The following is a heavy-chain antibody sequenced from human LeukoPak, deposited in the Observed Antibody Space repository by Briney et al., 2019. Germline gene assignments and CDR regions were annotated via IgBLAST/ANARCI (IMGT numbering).Heavy chain of an antibody. CDR2: ISDSGAST. J-gene: IGHJ4*02. CDR3: AKVIWDYYGSGSSNPLDY. Sequence: GGSLRLSCAASGFAFSNFAMSWVRQAPGKGLQWVSGISDSGASTYYPDSVKGRFTISRDNSRNMLYLQMNSLRAEDTAVYYCAKVIWDYYGSGSSNPLDYWGQGTLVTVSS. CDR1: GFAFSNFA. V-gene: IGHV3-23*01. D-gene: IGHD3-10*01.